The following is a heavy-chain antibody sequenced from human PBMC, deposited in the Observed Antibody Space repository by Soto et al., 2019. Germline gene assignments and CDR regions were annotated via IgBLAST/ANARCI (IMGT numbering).Heavy chain of an antibody. Sequence: PSETLSLTCTVSGGSISSGGYYWSWIRQHPGKGLEWIGNIYYSGNTFYNPSLKSRVTISVDTSKNQIYLHLSAVTAADTAIFYCASIAAPGTTHFDFWGQGTLVTVSS. J-gene: IGHJ4*02. CDR2: IYYSGNT. D-gene: IGHD6-13*01. V-gene: IGHV4-39*01. CDR1: GGSISSGGYY. CDR3: ASIAAPGTTHFDF.